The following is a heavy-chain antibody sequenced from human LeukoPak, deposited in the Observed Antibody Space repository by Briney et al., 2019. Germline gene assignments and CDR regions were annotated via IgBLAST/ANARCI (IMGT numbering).Heavy chain of an antibody. CDR2: IGTAGDT. Sequence: PGGSLRLSCAASGFTLSSHAMHWVRQPAGKGLEWVSAIGTAGDTFYPGSVKGRFTISRENAKKSLFLQMNSLRAEDTAVYYCARQNTPHGNFDYWGQGTLVTVSS. J-gene: IGHJ4*02. CDR1: GFTLSSHA. D-gene: IGHD1-26*01. V-gene: IGHV3-13*01. CDR3: ARQNTPHGNFDY.